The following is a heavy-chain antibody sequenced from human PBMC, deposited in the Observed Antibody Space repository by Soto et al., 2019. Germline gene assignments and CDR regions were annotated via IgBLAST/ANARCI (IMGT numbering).Heavy chain of an antibody. CDR1: GGSISSHF. D-gene: IGHD3-3*01. V-gene: IGHV4-59*11. CDR2: IYHSGTT. CDR3: ARAAGLRSSKWFDP. Sequence: PSETLSLTCTVSGGSISSHFWTWIRQPPGKGLEWIGYIYHSGTTNYNPSLKSRLTISIEKSKNQFSLKLSSVTAADTAVYYCARAAGLRSSKWFDPWGQGTLVTVSS. J-gene: IGHJ5*02.